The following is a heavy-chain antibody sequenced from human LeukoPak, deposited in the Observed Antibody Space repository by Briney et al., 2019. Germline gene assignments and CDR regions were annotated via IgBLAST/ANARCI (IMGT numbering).Heavy chain of an antibody. J-gene: IGHJ4*02. V-gene: IGHV4-4*07. CDR3: AREVTSWYYFDY. CDR1: GGSISSYY. CDR2: IYTSGST. Sequence: PSETLSLTCTVSGGSISSYYWSWIRQPAGKGLKWIGRIYTSGSTNYNPSLKSRVTMSVDTSKNQFSLKLSSVTAADTAVYYCAREVTSWYYFDYWGQGTLVTVSS. D-gene: IGHD6-13*01.